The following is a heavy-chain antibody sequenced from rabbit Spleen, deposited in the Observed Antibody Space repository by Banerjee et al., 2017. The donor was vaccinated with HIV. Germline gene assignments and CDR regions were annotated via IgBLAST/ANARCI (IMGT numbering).Heavy chain of an antibody. D-gene: IGHD8-1*01. J-gene: IGHJ6*01. Sequence: QSLEESGGDLVKPEGSLKLSCTASGFSFSNKAVMCWVRQAPGKGLEWIACIDGGNSGTTYYANWAKGRLTISKTSSTTVTLQMTSLTAGDTATYFCARDSGTSFSSYGMDLWGPGTLVTVS. V-gene: IGHV1S40*01. CDR1: GFSFSNKAV. CDR2: IDGGNSGTT. CDR3: ARDSGTSFSSYGMDL.